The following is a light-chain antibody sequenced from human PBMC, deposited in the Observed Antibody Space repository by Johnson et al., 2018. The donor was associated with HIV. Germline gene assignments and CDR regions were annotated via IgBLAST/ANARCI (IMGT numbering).Light chain of an antibody. CDR3: GTWDSSLSVYV. Sequence: QSVLTQPPSVSAAPGQKVTISCSGSNSNIGNIYISWYQQLPGAAPKLFIYDNHKRPSGIPDRFSGSKSGTSATLAITGLQTGDEADYYCGTWDSSLSVYVFGTGTTVTVL. V-gene: IGLV1-51*01. J-gene: IGLJ1*01. CDR1: NSNIGNIY. CDR2: DNH.